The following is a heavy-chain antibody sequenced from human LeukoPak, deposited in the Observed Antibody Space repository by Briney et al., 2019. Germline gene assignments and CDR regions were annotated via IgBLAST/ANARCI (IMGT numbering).Heavy chain of an antibody. CDR2: IYSDGST. V-gene: IGHV3-66*01. CDR1: GFTFSSYD. CDR3: ARVIQWLAPFDY. Sequence: GGSLRLSCAASGFTFSSYDMSWVRQAPEKGLEWVSIIYSDGSTYYADSVKGRFTISRDNFKNTLFLQMNSLRAEDTAVYYCARVIQWLAPFDYWGQGTLVTVTS. D-gene: IGHD6-19*01. J-gene: IGHJ4*02.